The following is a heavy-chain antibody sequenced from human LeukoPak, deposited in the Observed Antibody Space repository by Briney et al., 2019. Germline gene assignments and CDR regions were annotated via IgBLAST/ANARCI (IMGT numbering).Heavy chain of an antibody. V-gene: IGHV4-4*07. Sequence: SETLSLTCTVSGCSISSYYWSWIRQPAGKGLEWIGRIYTSGSTNYNPSLKSRVTMSVDTSKNQFSLKLSSVTAADTAVYYCATLGYDFWSGYPGSADDYWGQGTLVTVSS. CDR1: GCSISSYY. J-gene: IGHJ4*02. D-gene: IGHD3-3*01. CDR3: ATLGYDFWSGYPGSADDY. CDR2: IYTSGST.